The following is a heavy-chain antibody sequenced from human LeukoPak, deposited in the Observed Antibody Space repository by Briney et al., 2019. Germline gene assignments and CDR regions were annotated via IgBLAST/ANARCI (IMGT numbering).Heavy chain of an antibody. CDR3: ARSHSSSWNLFDY. D-gene: IGHD6-13*01. V-gene: IGHV6-1*01. CDR2: TYYRSKWYN. CDR1: GDIVSSNNAA. Sequence: SQTLSLTCAISGDIVSSNNAAWDWIRQSPSRGLEWLGRTYYRSKWYNDYAESVNSRITINPDTSKNQFSLQLSSVTLEDTAVYYCARSHSSSWNLFDYWGQGTLVTVSS. J-gene: IGHJ4*02.